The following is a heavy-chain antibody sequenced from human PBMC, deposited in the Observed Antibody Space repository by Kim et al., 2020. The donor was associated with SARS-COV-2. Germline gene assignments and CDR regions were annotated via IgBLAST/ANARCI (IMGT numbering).Heavy chain of an antibody. J-gene: IGHJ2*01. V-gene: IGHV3-30*03. CDR2: ISYEGSDK. CDR3: AREVAARARWYFDL. Sequence: GGSLRLSCTASGFRFNNYGMHWVRQPPGRGLEWLAVISYEGSDKFYGDSVKGRSTISRDNSKDTVKMEMNNLRTEDTAIYYCAREVAARARWYFDLWGRGTLVTVSA. D-gene: IGHD6-6*01. CDR1: GFRFNNYG.